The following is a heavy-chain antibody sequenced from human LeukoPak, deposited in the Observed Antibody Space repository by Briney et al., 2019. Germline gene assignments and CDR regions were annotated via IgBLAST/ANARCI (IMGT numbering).Heavy chain of an antibody. V-gene: IGHV4-59*08. Sequence: PSETLSLTCTVSGGSVSGYYWSWVRQPPGKGLEWIGDINYSGGTNYNPSLKSRVTISVDTSKKQFSLNLSSVTAADTAVYYCPRHLGGVPRPRLDYYGMYVWGEGSTVTVSS. CDR2: INYSGGT. J-gene: IGHJ6*01. CDR3: PRHLGGVPRPRLDYYGMYV. CDR1: GGSVSGYY. D-gene: IGHD2-2*01.